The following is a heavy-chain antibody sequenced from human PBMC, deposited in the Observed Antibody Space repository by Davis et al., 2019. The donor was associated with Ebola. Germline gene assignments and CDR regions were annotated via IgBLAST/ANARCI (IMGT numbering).Heavy chain of an antibody. CDR2: ISVRSIT. CDR1: GFIFSSYA. J-gene: IGHJ5*02. D-gene: IGHD4-17*01. V-gene: IGHV3-23*01. CDR3: AKVHPPTTVTTGWFDP. Sequence: GESLKIPCAASGFIFSSYAMSWVRQAPGKGLEWVSSISVRSITYHADSVKGWFTISKDNSKNTLYLQMNSLRAEDTAVYYCAKVHPPTTVTTGWFDPWGQGTLVTVSS.